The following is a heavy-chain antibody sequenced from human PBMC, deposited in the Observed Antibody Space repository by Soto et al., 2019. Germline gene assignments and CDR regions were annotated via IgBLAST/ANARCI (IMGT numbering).Heavy chain of an antibody. V-gene: IGHV4-59*01. J-gene: IGHJ3*02. CDR1: GGSISSYY. CDR2: IYYSGST. CDR3: ARVNDYGDYHDAFDI. D-gene: IGHD4-17*01. Sequence: SETLSLTCTVSGGSISSYYWSWIRQPPGKGLEWIGYIYYSGSTNYNPSLKSRVTISVDTSKNQFSLKLSSVTAADTAVCYCARVNDYGDYHDAFDIWGQGTMVTVSS.